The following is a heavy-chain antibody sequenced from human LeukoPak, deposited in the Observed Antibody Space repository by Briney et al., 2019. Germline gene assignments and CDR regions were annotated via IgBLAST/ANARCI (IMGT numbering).Heavy chain of an antibody. CDR1: GYTFTGYY. D-gene: IGHD1-1*01. Sequence: GASVKVSCKASGYTFTGYYMHWVRQAPGQGLEWMGWINPNSGGTNYGQKFQGRVTMTRDTSISTAYMELSRLRSDDTAVYYCARARIELEPTPFDYWGQGTLVTVSS. CDR3: ARARIELEPTPFDY. J-gene: IGHJ4*02. CDR2: INPNSGGT. V-gene: IGHV1-2*02.